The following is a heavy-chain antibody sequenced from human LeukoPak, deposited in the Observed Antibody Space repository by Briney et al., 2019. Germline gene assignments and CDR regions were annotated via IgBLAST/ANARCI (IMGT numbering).Heavy chain of an antibody. D-gene: IGHD5-18*01. V-gene: IGHV4-39*01. CDR1: GASISGSSHYF. J-gene: IGHJ4*02. Sequence: PSETLSLTCTVSGASISGSSHYFWGWIRQTPGKGLEWIGSIYYSGSTYYNPSLKSRVTISVDTSKNQFSLKLSFVTAADTAVYYCARVNGYSYAYFDYWGQGTLVTVSS. CDR2: IYYSGST. CDR3: ARVNGYSYAYFDY.